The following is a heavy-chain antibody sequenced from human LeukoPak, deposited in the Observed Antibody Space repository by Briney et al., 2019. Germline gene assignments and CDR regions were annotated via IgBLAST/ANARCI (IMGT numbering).Heavy chain of an antibody. Sequence: PGGSLRLSCAASGFTFSSYAMSWVRQAPGKGLEWVSSISSSSSYIYYADSVKGRFTISRDNAKNSLYLQMNSLRAEDTAVYYCARSYGSGSIMDVWGQGTTVTVSS. V-gene: IGHV3-21*01. CDR2: ISSSSSYI. D-gene: IGHD3-10*01. CDR1: GFTFSSYA. CDR3: ARSYGSGSIMDV. J-gene: IGHJ6*02.